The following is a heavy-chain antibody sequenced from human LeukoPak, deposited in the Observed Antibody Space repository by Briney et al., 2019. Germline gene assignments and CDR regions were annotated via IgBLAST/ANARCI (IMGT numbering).Heavy chain of an antibody. V-gene: IGHV1-18*01. J-gene: IGHJ5*02. Sequence: ASVTVSCKASGYTFSTFGITWVRQAPGQGLEYMGWISAYTGDTNSAQESQGRVTMTTDTSTSTAYMHLRSLRSGDTAIYYCARMNDGIRGPTDLWGQGTLVTVSS. CDR2: ISAYTGDT. D-gene: IGHD3-10*01. CDR3: ARMNDGIRGPTDL. CDR1: GYTFSTFG.